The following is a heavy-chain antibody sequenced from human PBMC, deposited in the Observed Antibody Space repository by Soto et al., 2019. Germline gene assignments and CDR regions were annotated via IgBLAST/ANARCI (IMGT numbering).Heavy chain of an antibody. CDR1: RYTFTSYD. CDR2: MNPNSGNT. Sequence: ASVKVSCKASRYTFTSYDINWVRQATGQGLEWMGWMNPNSGNTGYAQKFQGRVTMTRNTSISTAYMELSSLRSEDTAVYYCARALRIQLWYDAFDIWGQGTMVTVSS. D-gene: IGHD5-18*01. CDR3: ARALRIQLWYDAFDI. J-gene: IGHJ3*02. V-gene: IGHV1-8*01.